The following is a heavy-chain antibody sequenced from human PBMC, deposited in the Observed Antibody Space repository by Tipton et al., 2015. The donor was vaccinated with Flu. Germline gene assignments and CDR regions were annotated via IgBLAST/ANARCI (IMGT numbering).Heavy chain of an antibody. D-gene: IGHD1-1*01. J-gene: IGHJ6*02. CDR2: IPYSGIP. Sequence: TLSLTCTVSGGSISSDYWSWIRQPPGKGLEWIGSIPYSGIPKNNPSLKSRVTISGDTSKNQFSLQLRSVTAADTAVYYCARVLGNSHSYGMDVWGQGTTVTVSS. V-gene: IGHV4-59*01. CDR1: GGSISSDY. CDR3: ARVLGNSHSYGMDV.